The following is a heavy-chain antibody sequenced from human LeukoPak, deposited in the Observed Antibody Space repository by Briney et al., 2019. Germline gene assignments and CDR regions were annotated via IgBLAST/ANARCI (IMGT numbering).Heavy chain of an antibody. CDR1: GFTFSSYE. V-gene: IGHV3-48*03. CDR2: ISSSGTTI. D-gene: IGHD2-2*01. CDR3: ARGGYCSSSICYSLNAFDI. J-gene: IGHJ3*02. Sequence: PGGSLRLSCAPSGFTFSSYEMNWVRQAPGKGLEWVSYISSSGTTIYYADSVKGRFTIPRDNAKNSLYLQMNSLRAEDTAVYYCARGGYCSSSICYSLNAFDIWGQGTMFTVSS.